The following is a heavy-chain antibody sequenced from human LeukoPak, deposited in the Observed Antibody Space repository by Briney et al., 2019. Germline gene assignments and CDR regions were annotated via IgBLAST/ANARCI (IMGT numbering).Heavy chain of an antibody. CDR2: IPNDGSSP. J-gene: IGHJ4*02. D-gene: IGHD6-13*01. CDR3: VRRHLATAGAFN. V-gene: IGHV3-74*01. Sequence: QPGGSLRLSCAASGVTFSNDWMHWVRQAPGKGLMWVSRIPNDGSSPTYADSVKGRFTISRDNAKNTVYLQMNSLRAEDTAVYYCVRRHLATAGAFNWGQGTRVTVSS. CDR1: GVTFSNDW.